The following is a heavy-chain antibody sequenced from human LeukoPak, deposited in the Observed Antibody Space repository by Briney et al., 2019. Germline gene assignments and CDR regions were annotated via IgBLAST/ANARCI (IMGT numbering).Heavy chain of an antibody. Sequence: PSETLSLTCTVSGGSISSYYWSWIRQPPGKGLEWIGYIYYSGSTNYNPSLKSRVTISVDTSKNQFSLKLSSVTAADTAVYYCARVPPTGVQLERLRPNYYGMDVWGQGTTVTVSS. CDR3: ARVPPTGVQLERLRPNYYGMDV. CDR2: IYYSGST. V-gene: IGHV4-59*01. CDR1: GGSISSYY. D-gene: IGHD1-1*01. J-gene: IGHJ6*02.